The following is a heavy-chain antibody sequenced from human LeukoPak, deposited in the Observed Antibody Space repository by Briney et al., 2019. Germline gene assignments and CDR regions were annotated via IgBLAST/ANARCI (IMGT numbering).Heavy chain of an antibody. V-gene: IGHV3-9*01. D-gene: IGHD6-6*01. CDR2: ISWNSGSI. J-gene: IGHJ4*02. Sequence: GGSLRLSCAASGFTFDDYAMHWVRQAPGKGLEWVSGISWNSGSIGYADSVKGRFTISRDNAKNSLYLQMNSLRAEDTALYYCAKDRQLVGPYYFDYWGQGTLVTVSS. CDR3: AKDRQLVGPYYFDY. CDR1: GFTFDDYA.